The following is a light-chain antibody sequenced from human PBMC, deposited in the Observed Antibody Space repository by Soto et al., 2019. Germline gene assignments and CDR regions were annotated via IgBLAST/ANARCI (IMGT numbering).Light chain of an antibody. CDR3: HQYGSSPPYT. CDR1: QTIHNNY. CDR2: GSS. V-gene: IGKV3-20*01. Sequence: EVVLTQSPRTLSLSPGETATLSCRGSQTIHNNYLAWYQQRPGQAPRLLIYGSSDRATGIPDRFSGSGSGTDFTLTISRLEPEDFAVYYCHQYGSSPPYTFGQGTKLEI. J-gene: IGKJ2*01.